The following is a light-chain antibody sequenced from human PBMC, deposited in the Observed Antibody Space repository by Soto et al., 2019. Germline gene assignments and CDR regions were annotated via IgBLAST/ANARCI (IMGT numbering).Light chain of an antibody. CDR3: CSYAGSYNYV. V-gene: IGLV2-8*01. Sequence: QSVLTQPPSASGSPGQSVAISCTGTSSDVGGYNSVSWYQQHPGKAPKLMIYEVSKRPSGVPDRFSGSKSDNTASLTVSGLQAEDEADYYCCSYAGSYNYVFGTGTKVTVL. CDR1: SSDVGGYNS. J-gene: IGLJ1*01. CDR2: EVS.